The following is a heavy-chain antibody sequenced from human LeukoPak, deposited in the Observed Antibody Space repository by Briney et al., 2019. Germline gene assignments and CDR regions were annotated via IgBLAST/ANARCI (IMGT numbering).Heavy chain of an antibody. CDR3: ARSNCGYDSIPNYMDV. V-gene: IGHV4-30-4*08. Sequence: PSQTLSLTCTVSGASISSGNSYWSWIRQPPGKGLEWIGYIYYSGSTYYNPSLKSRVTISVDTSKNQFSLKLSSVTAADTAVYYCARSNCGYDSIPNYMDVWGKGTMVTVSS. D-gene: IGHD5-12*01. CDR2: IYYSGST. J-gene: IGHJ6*03. CDR1: GASISSGNSY.